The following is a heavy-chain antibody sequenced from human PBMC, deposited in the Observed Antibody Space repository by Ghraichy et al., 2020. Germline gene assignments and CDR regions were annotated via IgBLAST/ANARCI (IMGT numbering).Heavy chain of an antibody. J-gene: IGHJ6*02. Sequence: SETLSLTCTVSGGSISSYYWTWIRQPPGKGLEWIGYIYYSGSTNYNPSLKSRVTISVDTSKSQFSLKLSSVTAADTAVYYCAREYEVRGMDVWGQGTTVTVSS. CDR3: AREYEVRGMDV. D-gene: IGHD3-3*01. CDR1: GGSISSYY. V-gene: IGHV4-59*01. CDR2: IYYSGST.